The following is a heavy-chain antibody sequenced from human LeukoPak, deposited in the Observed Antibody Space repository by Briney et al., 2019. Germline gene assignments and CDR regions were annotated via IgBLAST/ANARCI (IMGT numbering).Heavy chain of an antibody. CDR3: ARTYCSNINCYGPNFDF. CDR1: GGSISSYY. CDR2: IYYSGST. J-gene: IGHJ4*02. Sequence: SETLSLTCTVSGGSISSYYWSWIRQPPGKGLEWIGYIYYSGSTNYNPSLKSRVTISVDTSKNQFSLKLSSVTAADTAVYYCARTYCSNINCYGPNFDFWGQGTLVTVSS. D-gene: IGHD2-2*01. V-gene: IGHV4-59*08.